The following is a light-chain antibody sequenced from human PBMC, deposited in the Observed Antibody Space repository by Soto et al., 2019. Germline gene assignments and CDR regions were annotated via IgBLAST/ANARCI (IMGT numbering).Light chain of an antibody. CDR1: SSNIGSNY. CDR3: AAWDDSLSGPV. J-gene: IGLJ2*01. CDR2: RNN. Sequence: QSALTQPPSASGTPGQRVTISCSGSSSNIGSNYVYWYQQLPGTAPKLPIYRNNQRPSGVPDRFSGSKSGTSASLAISGLRSEDEADYYCAAWDDSLSGPVFGGGTKLTVL. V-gene: IGLV1-47*01.